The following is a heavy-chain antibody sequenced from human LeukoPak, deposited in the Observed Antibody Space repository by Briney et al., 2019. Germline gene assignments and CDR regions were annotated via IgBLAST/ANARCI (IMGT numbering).Heavy chain of an antibody. Sequence: SETLSLTCAVYGGSFSGYYWSWIRQPPGRGLEWIGEINHRGSTNYNPSLKSRVTISVDTSKNQFSLKLSSVTAADTAVYYCARRDYCSSTSCSAFDYWGQGTLVTVSS. CDR2: INHRGST. V-gene: IGHV4-34*01. CDR1: GGSFSGYY. J-gene: IGHJ4*02. D-gene: IGHD2-2*01. CDR3: ARRDYCSSTSCSAFDY.